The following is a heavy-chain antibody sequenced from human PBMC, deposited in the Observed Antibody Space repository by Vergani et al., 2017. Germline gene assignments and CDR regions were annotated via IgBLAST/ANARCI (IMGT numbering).Heavy chain of an antibody. Sequence: EVQLVESGGDLVQPGGSLRLSCEVSGFTFNNYKMKWVRQAPGKGLEWIAYISSRSDTTFYADSVKGRFTISRDNAKNSLYLQMNRLRDEDTGVYYCARVAGTPPHDYYYYMDVWGKGTTVTVSS. CDR2: ISSRSDTT. V-gene: IGHV3-48*02. CDR3: ARVAGTPPHDYYYYMDV. CDR1: GFTFNNYK. J-gene: IGHJ6*03. D-gene: IGHD2-15*01.